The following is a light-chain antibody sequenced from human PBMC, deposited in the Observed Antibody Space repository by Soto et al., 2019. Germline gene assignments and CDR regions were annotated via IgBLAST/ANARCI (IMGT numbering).Light chain of an antibody. CDR2: GAS. CDR3: QQYNNWPPWT. CDR1: QSVYSS. V-gene: IGKV3-15*01. Sequence: EIVLPQYTGTLSLSPGERATLSCRASQSVYSSLAWYQQKPGQAPRLLIYGASTRATGIPARFSGSGSGTEFTLTISRLQSEDFAVYYCQQYNNWPPWTFGQGTKVDIK. J-gene: IGKJ1*01.